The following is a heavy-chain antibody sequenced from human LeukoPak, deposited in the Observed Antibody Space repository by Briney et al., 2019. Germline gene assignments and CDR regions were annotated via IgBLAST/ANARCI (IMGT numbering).Heavy chain of an antibody. D-gene: IGHD2-15*01. J-gene: IGHJ4*02. CDR1: GYTFTSYG. V-gene: IGHV1-18*04. CDR3: ARVGEDCSGGSCPDH. CDR2: ISAYNGNT. Sequence: ASVKVSCKASGYTFTSYGISWVRQAPGQGLEWMGWISAYNGNTNYAQKLQGRVTMTTDTSTSTAYMELRSLRSDDTAVYYCARVGEDCSGGSCPDHWGQGTLVTVPS.